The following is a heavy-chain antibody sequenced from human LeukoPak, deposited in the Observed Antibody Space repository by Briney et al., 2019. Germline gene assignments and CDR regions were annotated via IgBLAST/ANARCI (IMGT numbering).Heavy chain of an antibody. Sequence: ASVKVSCKASGYTFTGYYMHWVRQAPGQGLEWMGWINPNSGGTNYAQKFQGRVTMTRDTSISTAYMELSRLRSDDTAVYYCARGRAYYDILTGYYTGDYWGREPWSPSPQ. CDR1: GYTFTGYY. J-gene: IGHJ4*02. CDR3: ARGRAYYDILTGYYTGDY. CDR2: INPNSGGT. D-gene: IGHD3-9*01. V-gene: IGHV1-2*02.